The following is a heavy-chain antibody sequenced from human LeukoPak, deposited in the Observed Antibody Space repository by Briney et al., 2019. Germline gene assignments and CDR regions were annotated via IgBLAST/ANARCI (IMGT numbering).Heavy chain of an antibody. CDR3: SRDRDLEAIYYYYYMDV. Sequence: GGSLRLSCAASGFTFSDYYMSWIRQAPGKGLEWVSYISSSGSTIYYADSVKGRFTISRDNAKNSLYLQMNSLRAEDTAVYYCSRDRDLEAIYYYYYMDVWGKGTTVTVSS. V-gene: IGHV3-11*04. D-gene: IGHD2-2*01. CDR2: ISSSGSTI. CDR1: GFTFSDYY. J-gene: IGHJ6*03.